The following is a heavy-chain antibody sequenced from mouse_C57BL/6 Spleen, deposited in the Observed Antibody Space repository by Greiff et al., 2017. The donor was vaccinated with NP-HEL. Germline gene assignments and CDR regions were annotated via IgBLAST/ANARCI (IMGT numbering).Heavy chain of an antibody. CDR3: ARWDYDEDYAMDY. V-gene: IGHV1-18*01. CDR1: GYTFTDYN. D-gene: IGHD2-4*01. CDR2: INPNNGGT. J-gene: IGHJ4*01. Sequence: VQLQQSGPELVKPGASVNIPCKASGYTFTDYNMDWVKQSHGKSLEWIGDINPNNGGTSYNQKFKGKATLTVDKSSSTAYMELRSLTSEDTAVYYCARWDYDEDYAMDYWGQGTSVTVSS.